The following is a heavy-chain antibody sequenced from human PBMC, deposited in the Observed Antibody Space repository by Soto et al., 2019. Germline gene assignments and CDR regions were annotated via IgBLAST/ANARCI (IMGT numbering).Heavy chain of an antibody. Sequence: QSAGSVRLSCAASGFTFSGYAMSWVRQAPGKGLEWVSAISGSGGSTYYADSVKGRFTISRDNSKNTLYLQMNSLRAEDTAVYYCATEKLRLGLFDYWGQGTLVTVSS. CDR3: ATEKLRLGLFDY. V-gene: IGHV3-23*01. CDR1: GFTFSGYA. J-gene: IGHJ4*02. CDR2: ISGSGGST.